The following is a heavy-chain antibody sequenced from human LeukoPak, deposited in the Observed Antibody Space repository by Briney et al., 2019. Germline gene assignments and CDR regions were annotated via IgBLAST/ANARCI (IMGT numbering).Heavy chain of an antibody. J-gene: IGHJ6*02. Sequence: SETLSLTCSVSGGSISSSSYYWGWIRQPPGKGLEWIGSSGSTDYNPSLKSRVTISVDTSKNQFSLKLSSVTAADTAVYYCARDEGIVGATGGYYYGMDVWGQGTTVTVSS. CDR3: ARDEGIVGATGGYYYGMDV. CDR1: GGSISSSSYY. D-gene: IGHD1-26*01. CDR2: SGST. V-gene: IGHV4-39*07.